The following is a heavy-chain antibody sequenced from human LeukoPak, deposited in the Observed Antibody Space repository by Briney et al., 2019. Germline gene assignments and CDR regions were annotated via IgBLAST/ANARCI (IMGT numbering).Heavy chain of an antibody. CDR1: GGSISSYD. CDR2: IYTRGST. CDR3: ARDRGSQPFIDY. D-gene: IGHD1-26*01. Sequence: KTSETLSLTCTVSGGSISSYDWSWIRQPAGKGLEWIGRIYTRGSTNYNPSLKSRVSMSVDTSKKQFSLKLSSVTAADTAVYYCARDRGSQPFIDYWGQGTLVTVSS. V-gene: IGHV4-4*07. J-gene: IGHJ4*02.